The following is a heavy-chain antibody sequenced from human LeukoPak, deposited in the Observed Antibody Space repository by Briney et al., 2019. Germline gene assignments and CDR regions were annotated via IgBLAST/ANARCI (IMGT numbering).Heavy chain of an antibody. Sequence: GGSLRLSCAASGFTFSSYSMNWVRQAPGKGLEWVSSISSSSSCIYYADSVKGRFTISRDNAKNSLHLQMNSLRAEDTAVYYCARDQHIAAAGTGYYYYGMDVWGQGTTVTVSS. J-gene: IGHJ6*02. V-gene: IGHV3-21*01. D-gene: IGHD6-13*01. CDR3: ARDQHIAAAGTGYYYYGMDV. CDR2: ISSSSSCI. CDR1: GFTFSSYS.